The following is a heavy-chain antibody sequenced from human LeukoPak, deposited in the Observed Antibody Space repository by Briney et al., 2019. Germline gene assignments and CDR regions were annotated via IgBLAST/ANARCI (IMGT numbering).Heavy chain of an antibody. CDR3: ARDFVPLTPDY. CDR1: GFTFSDCY. Sequence: GGSLRLSCAASGFTFSDCYMSWIRQAPGKGLEWVSYISSSGSTIYYADSVKGRFTISRDNAKNSLYLQMNSLRAEDTAVYYCARDFVPLTPDYWGQGTLVTVSS. J-gene: IGHJ4*02. CDR2: ISSSGSTI. V-gene: IGHV3-11*01. D-gene: IGHD2-15*01.